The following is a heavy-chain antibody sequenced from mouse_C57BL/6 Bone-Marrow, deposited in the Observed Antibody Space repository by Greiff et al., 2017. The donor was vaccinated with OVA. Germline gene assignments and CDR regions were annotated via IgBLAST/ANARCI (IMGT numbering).Heavy chain of an antibody. Sequence: QVQLQQPGAELVKPGASVKLSCKASGYTFTSYWMQWVKQRPGQGLEWIGEIDPSDSYTNYNQKFKGKATLTVDTSSSTAYMQLSSLTSEDSAVYYCARGGYDSYATDYWGQGTSVTVSS. J-gene: IGHJ4*01. V-gene: IGHV1-50*01. CDR1: GYTFTSYW. D-gene: IGHD2-4*01. CDR3: ARGGYDSYATDY. CDR2: IDPSDSYT.